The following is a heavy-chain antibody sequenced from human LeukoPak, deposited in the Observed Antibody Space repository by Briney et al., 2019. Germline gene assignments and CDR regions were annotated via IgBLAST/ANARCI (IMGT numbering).Heavy chain of an antibody. CDR2: INNDGST. V-gene: IGHV3-74*01. Sequence: GGSLRLSCAASGFTFSTYRTHWVRQAPGKGLVWVSDINNDGSTSYADSVKGRFTISRDNAKNTLYLQMNSLRAEDTAVYFCARDYSSPQVGATPGIDYWGQGTLVTVSS. J-gene: IGHJ4*02. CDR3: ARDYSSPQVGATPGIDY. D-gene: IGHD1-26*01. CDR1: GFTFSTYR.